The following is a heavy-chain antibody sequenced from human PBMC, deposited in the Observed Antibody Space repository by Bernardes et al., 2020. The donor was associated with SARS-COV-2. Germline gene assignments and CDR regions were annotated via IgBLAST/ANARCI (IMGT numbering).Heavy chain of an antibody. J-gene: IGHJ6*02. V-gene: IGHV3-74*01. CDR2: ITPDGSPT. D-gene: IGHD1-1*01. CDR3: ATGGNGATAPGMDV. Sequence: GGSLRLSCASSGFTFSTFCIHWGRQTPGRGLVWVSRITPDGSPTDYADSVKGRFIISRDNAKNTVYLQMNSLRAEDTAVYYCATGGNGATAPGMDVWGQGTTVTVSS. CDR1: GFTFSTFC.